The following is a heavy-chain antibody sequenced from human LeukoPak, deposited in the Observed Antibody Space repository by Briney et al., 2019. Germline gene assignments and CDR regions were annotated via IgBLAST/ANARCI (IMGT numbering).Heavy chain of an antibody. Sequence: NASQTLSLTCTVSGGSISSGSYYWSWIRQPAGKGLEWIGRIYTSGSTNYNPSLKSRVTISVDTSKNQFSLKLSSVTAADTAVYYCARDRPPSSSSYGMDVWGQGTTVTVSS. V-gene: IGHV4-61*02. CDR1: GGSISSGSYY. CDR2: IYTSGST. D-gene: IGHD6-13*01. CDR3: ARDRPPSSSSYGMDV. J-gene: IGHJ6*02.